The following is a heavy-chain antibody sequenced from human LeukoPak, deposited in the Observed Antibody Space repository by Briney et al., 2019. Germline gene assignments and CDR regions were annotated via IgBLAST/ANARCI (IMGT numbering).Heavy chain of an antibody. Sequence: SETLSLTCTVSGGSITSYDWSWLRQPPGKGLHWIGYFYYSGATNYNPSLKSRVTISVDTSKTQLSLKMTSMTAADTAAYYCARSNARDSYNLGYWGQGTLVTVSS. V-gene: IGHV4-59*08. CDR1: GGSITSYD. J-gene: IGHJ4*02. CDR2: FYYSGAT. D-gene: IGHD5-24*01. CDR3: ARSNARDSYNLGY.